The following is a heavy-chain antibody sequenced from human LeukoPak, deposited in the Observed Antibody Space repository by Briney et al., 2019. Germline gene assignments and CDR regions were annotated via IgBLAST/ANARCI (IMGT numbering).Heavy chain of an antibody. CDR3: ARGILTGYYNVPVVDYYMDV. J-gene: IGHJ6*03. Sequence: ASVKVSCKASGYTFTSYYMHWVRQAPGQGLEWMGWINPNSGGTNYAQKFQGRVTMTRDTSISTAYMELSRLRSDDTAVYYCARGILTGYYNVPVVDYYMDVWGKGTTVTVSS. CDR1: GYTFTSYY. V-gene: IGHV1-2*02. D-gene: IGHD3-9*01. CDR2: INPNSGGT.